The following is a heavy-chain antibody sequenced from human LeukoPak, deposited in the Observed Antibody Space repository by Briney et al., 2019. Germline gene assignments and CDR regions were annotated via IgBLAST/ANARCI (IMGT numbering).Heavy chain of an antibody. D-gene: IGHD3-3*01. CDR1: GFTFSSYG. CDR2: ISYDGSNK. J-gene: IGHJ4*02. CDR3: ARASFWSGTFTQDY. Sequence: PGGSLRLSCAASGFTFSSYGMHWVRQAPGKGLEWVAVISYDGSNKYYADSVKGRFTISRDNSKNTLYLQMNSLRAEDTAVYYCARASFWSGTFTQDYWGQGTLVTVSS. V-gene: IGHV3-30*03.